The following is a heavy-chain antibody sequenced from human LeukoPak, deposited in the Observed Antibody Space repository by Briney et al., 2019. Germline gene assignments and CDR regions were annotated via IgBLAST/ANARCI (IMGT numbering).Heavy chain of an antibody. CDR2: IKQDGSEE. CDR3: AGGQGWHFDL. Sequence: GGSLRLSCAASGITFSSLWMSWFRQAPGKGLEWVADIKQDGSEEHYVASVKGRFTISRDSTSLYLQMNSLRAEDTAVYYCAGGQGWHFDLWGRGTLITVSS. V-gene: IGHV3-7*01. D-gene: IGHD2-15*01. CDR1: GITFSSLW. J-gene: IGHJ2*01.